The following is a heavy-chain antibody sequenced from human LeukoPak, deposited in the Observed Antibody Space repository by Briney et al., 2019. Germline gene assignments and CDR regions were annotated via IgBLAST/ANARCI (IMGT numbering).Heavy chain of an antibody. CDR2: IYPGDSDT. CDR1: GYTFTDYW. D-gene: IGHD1-26*01. Sequence: GESPKISCKGSGYTFTDYWIAWVRQMPGQGLEWMGIIYPGDSDTRYSPSFQGQVTISADKSTTTAFLQWSSLKASDTAMYFCARLADTTSWGQGTLVTVSS. CDR3: ARLADTTS. J-gene: IGHJ5*02. V-gene: IGHV5-51*01.